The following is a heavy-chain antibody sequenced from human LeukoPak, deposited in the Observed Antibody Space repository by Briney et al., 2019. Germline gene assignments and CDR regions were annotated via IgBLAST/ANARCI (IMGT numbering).Heavy chain of an antibody. CDR3: ARERADYYFDY. CDR2: IKQDGSEK. V-gene: IGHV3-7*03. J-gene: IGHJ4*02. Sequence: PGGSLRLSCAASGFTFSSTWMSWVRQAPGKGLEWVANIKQDGSEKYYVDSVKGRFTISRDNSKNTLYLQMNSLRAEDTAVYYCARERADYYFDYWGQGTLVTVSS. D-gene: IGHD2-21*02. CDR1: GFTFSSTW.